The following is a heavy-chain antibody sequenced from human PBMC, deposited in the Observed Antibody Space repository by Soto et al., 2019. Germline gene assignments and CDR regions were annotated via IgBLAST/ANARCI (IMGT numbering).Heavy chain of an antibody. V-gene: IGHV4-4*07. J-gene: IGHJ5*02. Sequence: SETLSLTCIVSGGSISEKYWNWVRQPPGKGLEWIGLIFANGHTDYNPSLKSRVTMSVDASKNQFSLRLTSMTAADTAVYYCVASLAASGLNWLDPWGRGTLVTVSS. CDR3: VASLAASGLNWLDP. CDR1: GGSISEKY. D-gene: IGHD6-13*01. CDR2: IFANGHT.